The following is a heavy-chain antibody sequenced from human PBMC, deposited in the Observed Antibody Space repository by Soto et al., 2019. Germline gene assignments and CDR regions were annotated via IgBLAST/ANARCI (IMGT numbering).Heavy chain of an antibody. CDR1: GFTFSNYP. CDR3: VKEQGEGSSWYYYYYYGMDV. V-gene: IGHV3-64D*06. Sequence: PGGSLKLSCVPSGFTFSNYPMSWVRQAPGKGLKWFSAISSNGGSTYYADSVKGRFTISRDNSKNTLYLQMSSLRAEDTAVYYCVKEQGEGSSWYYYYYYGMDVWGQGTTVTVSS. CDR2: ISSNGGST. D-gene: IGHD6-13*01. J-gene: IGHJ6*02.